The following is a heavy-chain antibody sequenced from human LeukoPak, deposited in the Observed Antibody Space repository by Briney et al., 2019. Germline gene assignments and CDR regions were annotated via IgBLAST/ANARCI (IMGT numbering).Heavy chain of an antibody. V-gene: IGHV4-61*02. CDR1: GVSVSSGTYY. CDR2: VRSTGSS. CDR3: ARVSETAMITL. D-gene: IGHD5-18*01. J-gene: IGHJ4*02. Sequence: SETMSLTCTVSGVSVSSGTYYWGWIRQSAGKGLEWIGRVRSTGSSNYSPSLESRVSISVDTSKNQVSLKLTSVTAADTAIYYCARVSETAMITLWGQGTLVTVSS.